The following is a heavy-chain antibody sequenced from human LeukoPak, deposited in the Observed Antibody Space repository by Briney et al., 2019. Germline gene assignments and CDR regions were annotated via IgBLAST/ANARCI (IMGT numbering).Heavy chain of an antibody. CDR1: GYTFNSYD. V-gene: IGHV1-8*01. D-gene: IGHD3/OR15-3a*01. CDR2: MNPNSGNT. CDR3: ARALSWTTESYYYMDV. Sequence: GASVKVSCKASGYTFNSYDINWVRQATGQGLEWMGWMNPNSGNTGYVQKFQGRVTMTKNNSITTVYMELSSLRSEDTAVYYCARALSWTTESYYYMDVWGKGTTVTVYS. J-gene: IGHJ6*03.